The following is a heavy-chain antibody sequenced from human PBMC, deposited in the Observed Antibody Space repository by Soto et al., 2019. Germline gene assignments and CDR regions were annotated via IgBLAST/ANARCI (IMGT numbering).Heavy chain of an antibody. D-gene: IGHD1-1*01. CDR3: ARFRSGHYYYGMDV. CDR1: GGSFSGYY. J-gene: IGHJ6*02. Sequence: QVQLQQWGAGLLKPSETLSLTCAVYGGSFSGYYWSWIRQPPGKGLEWIGEINPSGRTNYNPSLKSRVTISVDQSKNQFSLKLSSVTAADTAVYYCARFRSGHYYYGMDVWGQGTTVTVSS. CDR2: INPSGRT. V-gene: IGHV4-34*01.